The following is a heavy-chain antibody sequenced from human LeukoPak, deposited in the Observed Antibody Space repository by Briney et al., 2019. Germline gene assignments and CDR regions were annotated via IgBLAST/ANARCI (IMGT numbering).Heavy chain of an antibody. CDR2: IESKTDGGTT. CDR1: GFTFSNAW. Sequence: PGGSLRLSCAASGFTFSNAWMSWVRQAPGKGLEWVGRIESKTDGGTTDYAAPVKGRFTISRDDSKNTLYLQMNSLKTEDTAVYYCTTEVLYDSSGYRSVDYWGQGTLVTVSS. D-gene: IGHD3-22*01. J-gene: IGHJ4*02. CDR3: TTEVLYDSSGYRSVDY. V-gene: IGHV3-15*04.